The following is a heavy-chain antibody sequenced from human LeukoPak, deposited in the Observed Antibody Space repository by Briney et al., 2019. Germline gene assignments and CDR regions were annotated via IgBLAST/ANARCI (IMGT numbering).Heavy chain of an antibody. J-gene: IGHJ4*02. CDR3: ARGRGYDPVVFYFDY. CDR1: GGSISSSSYY. D-gene: IGHD5-12*01. CDR2: IYYSGST. Sequence: SETLSLTCTVSGGSISSSSYYWGWIRQPPGKGLEWIGSIYYSGSTYYNPSLKSRVTISVDTPKNQFSLNLTSVTAADTALYYCARGRGYDPVVFYFDYWGQGNLVTVSS. V-gene: IGHV4-39*07.